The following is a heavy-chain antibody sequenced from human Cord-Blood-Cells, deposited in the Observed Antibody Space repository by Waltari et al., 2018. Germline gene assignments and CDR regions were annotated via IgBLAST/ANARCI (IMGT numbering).Heavy chain of an antibody. V-gene: IGHV1-24*01. D-gene: IGHD3-10*01. J-gene: IGHJ4*02. CDR1: GYTLTELS. Sequence: QVQLVQSGAEVKKPGASVKVSCKVSGYTLTELSMHSVRQAPGKGLEWMGGFDPEDGETIYAQKFQGRVTMTEDTSTDTAYMELSSLRSEDTAVYYCATVRITMVRGVIKGDYFDYWGQGTLVTVSS. CDR2: FDPEDGET. CDR3: ATVRITMVRGVIKGDYFDY.